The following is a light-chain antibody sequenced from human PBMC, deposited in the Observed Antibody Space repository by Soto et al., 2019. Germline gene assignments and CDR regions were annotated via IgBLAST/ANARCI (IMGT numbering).Light chain of an antibody. CDR3: QQYNRGPVT. CDR2: GAS. V-gene: IGKV3-15*01. J-gene: IGKJ1*01. CDR1: QSMSRN. Sequence: EIVLTQSPATLSLSPGERATLSCRASQSMSRNLAWYQQRPGQAPRLLIYGASTRATGIPARFSGSGSGTDFTLTISSLQSEDFAVYYCQQYNRGPVTFGQGTKVDIK.